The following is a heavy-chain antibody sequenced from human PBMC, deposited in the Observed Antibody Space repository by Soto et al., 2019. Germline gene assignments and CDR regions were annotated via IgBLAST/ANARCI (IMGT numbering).Heavy chain of an antibody. D-gene: IGHD6-19*01. Sequence: PGGSLRLSCAASGFTFSSYSMNWVRQAPGKGLEWVSSISSSSSYIYYADSVKGRFTISRDNAKNSLYLQMNSLRAEDTAVYYCARDMRMAAVAGIVYWGQGTLVTVSS. CDR3: ARDMRMAAVAGIVY. CDR1: GFTFSSYS. CDR2: ISSSSSYI. J-gene: IGHJ4*02. V-gene: IGHV3-21*01.